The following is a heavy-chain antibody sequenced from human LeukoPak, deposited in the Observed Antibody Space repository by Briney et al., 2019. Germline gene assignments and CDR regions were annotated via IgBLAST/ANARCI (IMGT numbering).Heavy chain of an antibody. CDR3: AKAASYYDSSGYYDYFDY. CDR1: GGSFSGYY. V-gene: IGHV4-34*01. D-gene: IGHD3-22*01. J-gene: IGHJ4*02. CDR2: INHSGST. Sequence: PSETLSLTCAVYGGSFSGYYWSWIRQPPGKGLEWIGEINHSGSTNYNPSLKSRVTISVDTSRNQFSLKLSSVTAADTAVYYCAKAASYYDSSGYYDYFDYWGQGTLVTVSS.